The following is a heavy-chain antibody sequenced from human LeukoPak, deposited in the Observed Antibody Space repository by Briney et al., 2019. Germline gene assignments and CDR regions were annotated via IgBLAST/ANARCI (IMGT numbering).Heavy chain of an antibody. CDR1: GGSVSSGSYY. CDR2: IYYSGST. V-gene: IGHV4-61*01. Sequence: PSETLSLTCTVSGGSVSSGSYYWSWIRQPPGKGLEWIGYIYYSGSTNYNPSLKSRVTISVDTSKNQFSLKLSSVTAADTAVYYCARAGRGYSYGYFDYWGQGTLVTVSS. CDR3: ARAGRGYSYGYFDY. J-gene: IGHJ4*02. D-gene: IGHD5-18*01.